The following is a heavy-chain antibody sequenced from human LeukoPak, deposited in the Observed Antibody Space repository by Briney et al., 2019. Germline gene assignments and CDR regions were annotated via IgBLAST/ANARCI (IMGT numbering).Heavy chain of an antibody. D-gene: IGHD6-6*01. V-gene: IGHV1-2*02. Sequence: ASVRVSCKPSGYTFIKYYLHWVRQAPGQGLEWMGWINPNSGGTSYAQKFQGRVTMTRDTSISTAYMELSRLRSDDTAVYYCAREDIAARTHDYWGQGTLITVSS. J-gene: IGHJ4*02. CDR3: AREDIAARTHDY. CDR2: INPNSGGT. CDR1: GYTFIKYY.